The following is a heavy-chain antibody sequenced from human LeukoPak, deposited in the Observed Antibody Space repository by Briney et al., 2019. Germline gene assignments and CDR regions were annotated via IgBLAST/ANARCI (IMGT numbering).Heavy chain of an antibody. CDR3: ARGTSLLNY. CDR2: IYHTGST. CDR1: GGPFTTYY. V-gene: IGHV4-34*01. D-gene: IGHD2-21*01. J-gene: IGHJ4*02. Sequence: PSETLSLTCAVYGGPFTTYYWSWIRQPPGKGLEWIGDIYHTGSTTYNPSLKTRVTISVDTSKNQFSLKLSSVTAADTAVYYCARGTSLLNYWGQGTLVTVSS.